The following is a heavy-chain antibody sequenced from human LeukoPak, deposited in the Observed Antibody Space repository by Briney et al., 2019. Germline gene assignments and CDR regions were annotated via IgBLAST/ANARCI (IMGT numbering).Heavy chain of an antibody. CDR3: ARDALVVVAATPSSPNWFDP. J-gene: IGHJ5*02. CDR2: ISSNGGST. CDR1: GFTFSSYA. D-gene: IGHD2-15*01. Sequence: GGSLRLSCAASGFTFSSYAMHWVRQAPGKGLEYVSAISSNGGSTYHANSVKGRFTISRDNSKNTLYLQMGSLRAEDMAVYYCARDALVVVAATPSSPNWFDPWGQGTLVTVSS. V-gene: IGHV3-64*01.